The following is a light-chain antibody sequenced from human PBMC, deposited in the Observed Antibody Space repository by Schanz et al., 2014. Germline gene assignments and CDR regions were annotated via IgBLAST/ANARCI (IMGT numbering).Light chain of an antibody. V-gene: IGLV1-51*01. Sequence: QSVLTQPPSVSGAPGQRVTISCTGSSSNIGSNFVSWYQQLPGTAPKLLIYDNDKRPSGIPDRFSGSKSGTSATLGITGLQTGDEADYYCGTWDSSLTAAVFGGGTKLTVL. J-gene: IGLJ3*02. CDR1: SSNIGSNF. CDR3: GTWDSSLTAAV. CDR2: DND.